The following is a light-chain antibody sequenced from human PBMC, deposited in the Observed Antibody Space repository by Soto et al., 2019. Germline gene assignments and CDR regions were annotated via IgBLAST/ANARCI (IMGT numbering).Light chain of an antibody. CDR1: QSIGSW. CDR2: KAS. J-gene: IGKJ1*01. Sequence: DIHMTQSPSTLSASLGARVAITCRASQSIGSWVAWYQQKPGQAPTVLIYKASTLKYGVPSRFSGSGSGTEFTLTISSLQPDDFATYFCQQYDSYSTFGQGTKV. CDR3: QQYDSYST. V-gene: IGKV1-5*03.